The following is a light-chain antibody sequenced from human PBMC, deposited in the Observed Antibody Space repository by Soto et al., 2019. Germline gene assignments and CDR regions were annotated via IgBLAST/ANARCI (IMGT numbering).Light chain of an antibody. Sequence: QSALTQPASLSGSPGQSITISCTGTSSDIGAYDYVSWFQQHPGKAPKLMISEVNNRPSGVSNRFSGSKSGNTAYLTISGLQVEDEADYYCTSYTTTNTPYVFGSGTKVTVL. CDR3: TSYTTTNTPYV. CDR2: EVN. CDR1: SSDIGAYDY. V-gene: IGLV2-14*01. J-gene: IGLJ1*01.